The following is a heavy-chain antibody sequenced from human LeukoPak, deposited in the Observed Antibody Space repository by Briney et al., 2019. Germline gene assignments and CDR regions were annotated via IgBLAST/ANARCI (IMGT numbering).Heavy chain of an antibody. CDR1: GYRFSSYW. CDR3: ARPGPTYYYGMDV. V-gene: IGHV5-51*01. D-gene: IGHD4-17*01. Sequence: GESLKISCKDSGYRFSSYWIAWVRQMPGKGLEWMGIIYPGDSDTRYNPSFQGQVTISAGKSISTAYLQWSSLKASGTAMYYCARPGPTYYYGMDVWGQGTTVTVSS. J-gene: IGHJ6*02. CDR2: IYPGDSDT.